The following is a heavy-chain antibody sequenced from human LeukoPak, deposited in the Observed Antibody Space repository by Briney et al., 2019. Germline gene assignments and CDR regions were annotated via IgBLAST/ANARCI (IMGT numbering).Heavy chain of an antibody. CDR2: ISGSSSYI. CDR1: GFTFSSYG. D-gene: IGHD6-19*01. J-gene: IGHJ5*02. CDR3: ARDPSSGWYLKGWFDP. Sequence: NTGGSLRLSCAASGFTFSSYGMSWVRQAPGKGLEWVSAISGSSSYIYYADSVKGRFTISRDNAKNSLYLQMNSLRAEDTAVYYCARDPSSGWYLKGWFDPWGQGTLVTVSS. V-gene: IGHV3-21*01.